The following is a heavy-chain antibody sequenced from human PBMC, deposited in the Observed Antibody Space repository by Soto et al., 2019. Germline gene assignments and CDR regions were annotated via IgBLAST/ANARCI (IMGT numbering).Heavy chain of an antibody. V-gene: IGHV3-30*18. CDR3: AKDGEGSSWSGPYYYYGMDV. J-gene: IGHJ6*02. CDR2: ISYDGSNK. Sequence: XGSLILSGSPSGCISSSYGMHWVRQAPGKGLEWVAVISYDGSNKYYADSVKGRFTIPRDNSKNTLYLQMNRLRAEDTAVYYCAKDGEGSSWSGPYYYYGMDVWGQGTTVTVS. CDR1: GCISSSYG. D-gene: IGHD6-13*01.